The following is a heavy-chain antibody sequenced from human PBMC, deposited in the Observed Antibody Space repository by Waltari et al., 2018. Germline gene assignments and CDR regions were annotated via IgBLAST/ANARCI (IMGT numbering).Heavy chain of an antibody. CDR2: TYTSAGT. CDR1: AGAVSSGSYS. J-gene: IGHJ6*02. CDR3: DTTVSTGYYYYDMDD. D-gene: IGHD4-17*01. Sequence: QVQLQEPGPGLVKPSQTPSLPCTVSAGAVSSGSYSCSWLRQRCGKGLDRIGYTYTSAGTNYKLTLKGETSKSVDTSKIQFVLELSSVAAAGTAVYYCDTTVSTGYYYYDMDDWGQGTTVTVSS. V-gene: IGHV4-61*09.